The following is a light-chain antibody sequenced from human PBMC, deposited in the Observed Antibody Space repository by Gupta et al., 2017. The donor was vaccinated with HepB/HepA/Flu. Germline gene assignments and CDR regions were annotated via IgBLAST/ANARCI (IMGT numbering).Light chain of an antibody. Sequence: DIVMTQSPDSLAVSLGERATINCKSSQSVLYSSSNKNYLAWYQQKPGQPPKLLIYWASTRESGVPDRFSGSGSGTDFTLTISSLQAEDVAVYYCQQDYSSPRTFGQGTKVEIK. J-gene: IGKJ1*01. V-gene: IGKV4-1*01. CDR2: WAS. CDR3: QQDYSSPRT. CDR1: QSVLYSSSNKNY.